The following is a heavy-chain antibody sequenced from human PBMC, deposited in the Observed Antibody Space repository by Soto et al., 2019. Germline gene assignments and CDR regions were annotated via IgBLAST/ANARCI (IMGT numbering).Heavy chain of an antibody. D-gene: IGHD3-10*01. Sequence: QVQLVQSGAEVKKPGASVKVSCKASGYTFTSYGISWVRQAPGQGLEWMGWISAYNGNTNYAQKLQGRVTMTTDTSTSTAYMELRSLRSDDTAVYYCARDSTRFGESTPYYYYYGMDVWGQGTTVTVSS. CDR1: GYTFTSYG. J-gene: IGHJ6*02. V-gene: IGHV1-18*01. CDR2: ISAYNGNT. CDR3: ARDSTRFGESTPYYYYYGMDV.